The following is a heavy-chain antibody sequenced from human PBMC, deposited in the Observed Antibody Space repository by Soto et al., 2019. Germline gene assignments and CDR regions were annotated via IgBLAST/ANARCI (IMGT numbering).Heavy chain of an antibody. V-gene: IGHV5-10-1*01. CDR1: GYSFTSYW. J-gene: IGHJ6*02. Sequence: GESLKISCKGSGYSFTSYWISWVRQMPGKGLEWMGRIDPSDSYTNYSPSFQGHVTIPADKSISTAYLQWSSLKASDTAMYYCARRGAAAVDGEVYYYYYGMDVWGQGTTVTVSS. CDR3: ARRGAAAVDGEVYYYYYGMDV. CDR2: IDPSDSYT. D-gene: IGHD6-13*01.